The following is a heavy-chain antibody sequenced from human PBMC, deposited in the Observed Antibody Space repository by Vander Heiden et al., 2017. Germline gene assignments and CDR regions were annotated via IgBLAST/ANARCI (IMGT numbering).Heavy chain of an antibody. J-gene: IGHJ1*01. CDR3: ALVGATRRRRGGQH. D-gene: IGHD1-26*01. CDR1: GYTFTGSH. V-gene: IGHV1-2*02. CDR2: INPNSGGT. Sequence: QVQLVQSGAEVKTPGASVKVSCTASGYTFTGSHLHWVRQAPGQGLEWMGWINPNSGGTNYAQKFQGRVTMTRDTSISTADMERSRLRSDDTAVDYGALVGATRRRRGGQHGGQGTRVTVSS.